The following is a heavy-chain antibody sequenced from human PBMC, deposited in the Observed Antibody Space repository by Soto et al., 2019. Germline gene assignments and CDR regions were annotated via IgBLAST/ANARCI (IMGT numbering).Heavy chain of an antibody. Sequence: GGSLRLSCAASGFTFSSYRMNWVRQAPGKGLEWVSYISSRSNNIYYADSVKGRFTISRDNAENSLYLQMNSLRDEDTAVYYCARRIVGATKDYYYGMDVWGQGTTVTVSS. CDR2: ISSRSNNI. CDR1: GFTFSSYR. V-gene: IGHV3-48*02. D-gene: IGHD1-26*01. J-gene: IGHJ6*02. CDR3: ARRIVGATKDYYYGMDV.